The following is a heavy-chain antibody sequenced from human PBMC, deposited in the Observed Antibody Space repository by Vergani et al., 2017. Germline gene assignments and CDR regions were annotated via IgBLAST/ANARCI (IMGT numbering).Heavy chain of an antibody. CDR1: GGSISSGDYY. D-gene: IGHD3-16*02. CDR2: ISTGGST. Sequence: QVQLRESGPGLVKSSQTLSLICTVSGGSISSGDYYWSWIRQPAGKGLEWIGRISTGGSTSYNPSLKSRVAVSMDTSKNQFSLRLNFVTAADTALYYCARDVSFRWFDPWGQGTLVTVSS. V-gene: IGHV4-61*02. CDR3: ARDVSFRWFDP. J-gene: IGHJ5*02.